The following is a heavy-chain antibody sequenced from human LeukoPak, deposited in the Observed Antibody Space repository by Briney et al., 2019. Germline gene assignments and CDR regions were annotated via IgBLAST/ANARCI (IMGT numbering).Heavy chain of an antibody. J-gene: IGHJ6*02. CDR1: GFTFCGST. V-gene: IGHV3-73*01. CDR3: IRGAASGSYYGFDV. CDR2: IRSKANNYAT. Sequence: GGSLRLSCAASGFTFCGSTMHWVRQASGKGLEWVGRIRSKANNYATAYATSVKGRFALSRDDSKNTAYLQMNSLKTEDTAVYYCIRGAASGSYYGFDVWGRGATVTVSS. D-gene: IGHD1-26*01.